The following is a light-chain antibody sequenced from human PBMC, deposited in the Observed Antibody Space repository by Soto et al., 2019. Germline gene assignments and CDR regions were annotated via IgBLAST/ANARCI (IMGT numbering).Light chain of an antibody. J-gene: IGLJ1*01. Sequence: QLVLTQPPSVSGAPGQRVTISCTGSGFNIGSNYDVHWYQHLPGTAPKLLIYGNNNRPSGVPDRFSGSKSGFSASLAITGLQAEDEADYYCQSYDRSLTAVLFGTGTKVTVL. V-gene: IGLV1-40*01. CDR3: QSYDRSLTAVL. CDR1: GFNIGSNYD. CDR2: GNN.